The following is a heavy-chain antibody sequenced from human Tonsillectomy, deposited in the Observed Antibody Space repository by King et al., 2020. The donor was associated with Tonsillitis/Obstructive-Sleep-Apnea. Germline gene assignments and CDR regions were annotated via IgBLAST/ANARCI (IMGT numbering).Heavy chain of an antibody. V-gene: IGHV4-39*01. CDR1: GGSISSSNYY. Sequence: QLQESGPGLVKPSETLSLTCTVSGGSISSSNYYWGWIRQPPGKGLEWIGSIYYSGNTYYNPSLKSRVTISVDTSKNQFFLKLSSVTAADTAVYYCARHRDYHLLQTWFDPWGQGTLVSVSS. J-gene: IGHJ5*02. CDR3: ARHRDYHLLQTWFDP. CDR2: IYYSGNT. D-gene: IGHD2-2*01.